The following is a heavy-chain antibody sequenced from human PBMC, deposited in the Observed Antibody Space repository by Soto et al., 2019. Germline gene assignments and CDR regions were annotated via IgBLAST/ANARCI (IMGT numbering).Heavy chain of an antibody. CDR1: GGTFSSYA. Sequence: QVQLVQSGAEAKKPGPSVKVSCKASGGTFSSYAISWVRQAPGHGLEWMGGIIPIFGTANYAQKFQGRVTITADESTSTAYMELSSLRSEDTAVYYCARDVEMATIYGTYYFDYWGQGTLVTVSS. V-gene: IGHV1-69*01. J-gene: IGHJ4*02. CDR2: IIPIFGTA. D-gene: IGHD5-12*01. CDR3: ARDVEMATIYGTYYFDY.